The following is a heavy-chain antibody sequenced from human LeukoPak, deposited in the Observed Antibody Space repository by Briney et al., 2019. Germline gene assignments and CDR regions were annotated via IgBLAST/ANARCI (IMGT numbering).Heavy chain of an antibody. CDR3: ARVNGATVPFDY. Sequence: PGGSLRLSCAASGFTFSSYSMNWVRQAPGKGLEWVSSISSSSSYIYYADSVKGRFTISRDNAKNSLYLQMNSLRVEDTAVYYCARVNGATVPFDYWGQGTMVTVSS. D-gene: IGHD4-17*01. J-gene: IGHJ4*03. CDR1: GFTFSSYS. V-gene: IGHV3-21*01. CDR2: ISSSSSYI.